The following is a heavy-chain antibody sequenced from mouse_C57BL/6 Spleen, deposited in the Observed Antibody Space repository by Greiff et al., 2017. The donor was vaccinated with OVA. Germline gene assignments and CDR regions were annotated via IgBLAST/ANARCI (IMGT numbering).Heavy chain of an antibody. D-gene: IGHD1-1*01. J-gene: IGHJ2*01. V-gene: IGHV1-81*01. Sequence: QVQLKQSGAELARPGASVKLSCKASGYTFTSYGISWVKQRTGQGLEWIGEIYPRSGNTYYNEKFKGKATLTADKSSSTAYMELRSLTSEDSAVYFWARRRSTVVATEGSYYFDYWGQGTTRTVSS. CDR2: IYPRSGNT. CDR3: ARRRSTVVATEGSYYFDY. CDR1: GYTFTSYG.